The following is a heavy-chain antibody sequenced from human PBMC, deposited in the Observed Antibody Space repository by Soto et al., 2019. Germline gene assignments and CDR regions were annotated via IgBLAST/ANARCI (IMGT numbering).Heavy chain of an antibody. V-gene: IGHV4-39*01. Sequence: SDTLSLTSNISGRSISNPAYYWGWIRQPPGKGLECIGIIYYSGNTYYSPSLKSRVTMSVDTSKNQFSLKLSSVSAADTSMYYCARVYGSGSYFFDSWGQG. J-gene: IGHJ4*02. CDR3: ARVYGSGSYFFDS. CDR1: GRSISNPAYY. CDR2: IYYSGNT. D-gene: IGHD3-10*01.